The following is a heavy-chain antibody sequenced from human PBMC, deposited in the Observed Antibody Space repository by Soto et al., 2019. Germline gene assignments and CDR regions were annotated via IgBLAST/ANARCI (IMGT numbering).Heavy chain of an antibody. CDR3: VKDMKWGGMTTIHYFDT. CDR1: GFIADDYA. J-gene: IGHJ4*02. V-gene: IGHV3-9*02. CDR2: ISSNSATI. Sequence: EVQLVESGGGLVQPGRSLRLSCVASGFIADDYAMHWVRQAPGKGLEWVSGISSNSATINYADSVKGRFTISKDNAKNSLFLQMNSLRPEDTAFYYCVKDMKWGGMTTIHYFDTWGEGTLVTVSS. D-gene: IGHD4-17*01.